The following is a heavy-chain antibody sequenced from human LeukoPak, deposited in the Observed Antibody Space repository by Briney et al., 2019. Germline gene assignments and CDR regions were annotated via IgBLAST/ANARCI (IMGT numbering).Heavy chain of an antibody. V-gene: IGHV1-18*01. CDR2: ISAYNGNT. CDR3: ARDRAFFIVGATASGY. CDR1: GYTFTSYG. Sequence: ASVKVSCKASGYTFTSYGISWVRQAPGQGLEWMGWISAYNGNTDYAQNLQGRVTMTTDTSTSTAYMELRSLTSDDTAVYYCARDRAFFIVGATASGYWGQGTLVTVSS. J-gene: IGHJ4*02. D-gene: IGHD1-26*01.